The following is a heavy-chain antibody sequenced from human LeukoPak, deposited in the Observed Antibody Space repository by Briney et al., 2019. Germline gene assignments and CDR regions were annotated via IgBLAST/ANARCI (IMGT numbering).Heavy chain of an antibody. V-gene: IGHV3-30*04. D-gene: IGHD1-14*01. J-gene: IGHJ4*02. CDR1: GFTFGSYA. CDR2: ISYDGSNK. CDR3: ARGVGISHGALDY. Sequence: PGRSLRLSCAASGFTFGSYAMHWVRQAPGNGLEWVAVISYDGSNKYYADSVKGRFTISRDNSKNTQYLQMNSLRAEDTAVYYCARGVGISHGALDYWGQGTLVTVSS.